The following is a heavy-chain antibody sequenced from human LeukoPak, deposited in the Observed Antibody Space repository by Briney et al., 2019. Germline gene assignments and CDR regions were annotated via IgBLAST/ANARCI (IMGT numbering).Heavy chain of an antibody. CDR3: ARVGSDSSGWRRFDY. CDR1: GYTFTGYY. CDR2: INPNSGGT. V-gene: IGHV1-2*02. Sequence: ASVKVSCKASGYTFTGYYMHWVRQAPGQGLEWMGWINPNSGGTNSAQKFQGRVTMTRDTSIITAYMELSRLRSDDTAVYYCARVGSDSSGWRRFDYWGQGTLVTVSS. D-gene: IGHD6-19*01. J-gene: IGHJ4*02.